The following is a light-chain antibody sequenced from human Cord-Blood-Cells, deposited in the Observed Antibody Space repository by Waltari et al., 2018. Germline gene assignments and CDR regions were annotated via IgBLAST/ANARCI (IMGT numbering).Light chain of an antibody. Sequence: NFMLTQPHSVSESPGKTVTISCPPRTGSIPSNLVQWAQQRPGSSPTTVIYEDNQRPSGVPDRFSGSIDSSSNSASLTISGLKTEDEADYYCQSYDSSNQVFGGGTKLTVL. CDR3: QSYDSSNQV. J-gene: IGLJ2*01. CDR2: EDN. CDR1: TGSIPSNL. V-gene: IGLV6-57*01.